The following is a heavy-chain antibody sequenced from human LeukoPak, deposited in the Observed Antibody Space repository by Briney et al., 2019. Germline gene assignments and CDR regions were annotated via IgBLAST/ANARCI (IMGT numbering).Heavy chain of an antibody. D-gene: IGHD3-10*01. CDR3: AITMVAELDY. CDR2: IYPDDSDT. Sequence: GESLKISCKGSGYRFNAYWIAWVRQMPGKGLEWMGIIYPDDSDTRYSPSFQGQVTISADKSVRTAYLQWSSLKASDTAMYYCAITMVAELDYWGQGTLVTVSS. V-gene: IGHV5-51*01. J-gene: IGHJ4*02. CDR1: GYRFNAYW.